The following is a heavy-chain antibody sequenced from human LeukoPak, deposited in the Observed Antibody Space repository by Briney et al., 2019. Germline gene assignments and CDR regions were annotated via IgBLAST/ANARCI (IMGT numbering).Heavy chain of an antibody. CDR1: GFTFDDYV. J-gene: IGHJ4*02. Sequence: GRSLRLSCAASGFTFDDYVMYWVRQAPGKGLEWVSGLTWNSGSIAYADSVKGRFTISRDNAKNSLYLQMNSLRAEDMALYYCAKGKNYDILTGPDYWGQGTLVTVSS. CDR2: LTWNSGSI. V-gene: IGHV3-9*03. CDR3: AKGKNYDILTGPDY. D-gene: IGHD3-9*01.